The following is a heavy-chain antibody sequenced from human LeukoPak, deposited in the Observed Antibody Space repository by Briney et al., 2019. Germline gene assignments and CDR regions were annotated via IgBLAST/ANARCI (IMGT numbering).Heavy chain of an antibody. J-gene: IGHJ4*02. D-gene: IGHD4-17*01. CDR1: GVTFSSFD. V-gene: IGHV3-48*02. CDR3: ARETVTTIDY. Sequence: PGGSLRLSCVATGVTFSSFDMNLVRQAPGKGLEWLSNIANTSSAIYYADSVKGRFTISRDNAKNSLYLQMNSLRDEDTAVYFCARETVTTIDYWGQGTLVTVSS. CDR2: IANTSSAI.